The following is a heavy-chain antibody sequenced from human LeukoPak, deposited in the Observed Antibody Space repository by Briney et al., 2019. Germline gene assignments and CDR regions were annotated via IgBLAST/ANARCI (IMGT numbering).Heavy chain of an antibody. CDR2: ISNDGSRK. Sequence: GGPLRLSCAPSGFTFSRHGMHWVRLAPGKGLEWVAIISNDGSRKYYAHSVEGRFTISRDNSKNTLYLQMDSLRAEDTAVYYCARDRAWNYFDYWGQGTLVTVSS. V-gene: IGHV3-30*03. J-gene: IGHJ4*02. CDR3: ARDRAWNYFDY. CDR1: GFTFSRHG. D-gene: IGHD3-3*01.